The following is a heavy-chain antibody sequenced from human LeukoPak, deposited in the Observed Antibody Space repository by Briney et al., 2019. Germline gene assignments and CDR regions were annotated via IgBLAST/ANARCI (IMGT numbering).Heavy chain of an antibody. CDR1: GFSFTSYA. CDR2: ITTGSSYI. Sequence: MAGGSLRLSCSASGFSFTSYAMNWVRQAPGKELEWVSSITTGSSYIYYADSVRGRFSVSRDNAKNSLYLEMNSLRAEDTAVYYCARVEATTARSYYYYYMDVWGKGTTVTVSS. V-gene: IGHV3-21*06. J-gene: IGHJ6*03. CDR3: ARVEATTARSYYYYYMDV. D-gene: IGHD1-1*01.